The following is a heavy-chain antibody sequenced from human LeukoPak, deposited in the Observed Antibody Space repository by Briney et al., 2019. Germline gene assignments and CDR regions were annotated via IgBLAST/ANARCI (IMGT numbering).Heavy chain of an antibody. J-gene: IGHJ4*02. CDR1: GGSFSGYY. CDR3: ARHPASIVGAGKVDY. Sequence: SETLSLTCAVYGGSFSGYYWSWIRQPPGKGLEWIGEINHSGSTNYNPSLKSRVTISVDTSKNQFSLKLSSVTAADTAIYYCARHPASIVGAGKVDYWGQGTLVTVSS. V-gene: IGHV4-34*01. D-gene: IGHD6-13*01. CDR2: INHSGST.